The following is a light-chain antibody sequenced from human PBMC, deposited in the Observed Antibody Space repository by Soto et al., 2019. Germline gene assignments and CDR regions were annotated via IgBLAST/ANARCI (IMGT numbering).Light chain of an antibody. Sequence: QSVLTQPASVSGSPGPSITISCTGTSSDVGSYNLVSWYQQHPGKAPKLMIYEGNKRPSGVSNRFSGSKSANTASLTLSGLQTEDEADYYCCSYAGTNTVVFGTGTKLTVL. CDR2: EGN. CDR1: SSDVGSYNL. J-gene: IGLJ1*01. CDR3: CSYAGTNTVV. V-gene: IGLV2-23*01.